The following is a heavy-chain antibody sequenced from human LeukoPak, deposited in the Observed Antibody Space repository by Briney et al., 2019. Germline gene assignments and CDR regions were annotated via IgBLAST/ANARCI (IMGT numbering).Heavy chain of an antibody. D-gene: IGHD1-1*01. CDR3: AKDFQGGIGAFDC. J-gene: IGHJ4*02. Sequence: GGSLRLSCVASGFIFSSYAMSWVRQAPGKRLEWVSAISGGDGTTYYADSVKGRFTISRDDSKNTLYLQMNSLRAEDTAIYYCAKDFQGGIGAFDCWGQGTLVTVSS. V-gene: IGHV3-23*01. CDR2: ISGGDGTT. CDR1: GFIFSSYA.